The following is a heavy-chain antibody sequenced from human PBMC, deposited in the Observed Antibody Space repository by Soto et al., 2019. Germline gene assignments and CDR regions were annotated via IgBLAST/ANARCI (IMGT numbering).Heavy chain of an antibody. CDR3: ARSAGGSLWFGESPLIDY. Sequence: QVQLQESGPGLVKPSQTLSLTCTVSGGSISSGDFCWNWIRQHPGKGLEWIGYIYYSGSTYYNPSLRSRISISVDTSKIHFSLKLSSVTAADTAVYYCARSAGGSLWFGESPLIDYWGQGTLVTVSS. CDR2: IYYSGST. CDR1: GGSISSGDFC. J-gene: IGHJ4*02. V-gene: IGHV4-31*03. D-gene: IGHD3-10*01.